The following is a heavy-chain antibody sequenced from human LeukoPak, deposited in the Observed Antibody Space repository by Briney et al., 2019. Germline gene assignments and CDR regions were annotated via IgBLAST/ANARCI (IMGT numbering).Heavy chain of an antibody. V-gene: IGHV3-21*01. J-gene: IGHJ4*02. D-gene: IGHD5-12*01. CDR3: ARAIVATINPFDY. CDR2: ISSSSSYI. Sequence: GGSLRLSCAASGFTFSSYSMNWVRQAPGKGLEWVSSISSSSSYIYYADSVKGRFTISRDNAKNSLYLQMNSLRAEDTAVYYCARAIVATINPFDYWGQGTLLSHSS. CDR1: GFTFSSYS.